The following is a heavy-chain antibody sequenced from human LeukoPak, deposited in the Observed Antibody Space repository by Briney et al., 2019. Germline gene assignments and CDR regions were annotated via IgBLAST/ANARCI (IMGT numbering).Heavy chain of an antibody. CDR3: TTHGCTGGTCHIY. CDR1: GFTFTNAW. Sequence: PGGSLRLSCAASGFTFTNAWMSSVRQAPGKGLEWVGRIKSNVLGGTTDYAAPVKGRFGISRDDSKNSLYLQMNSLKTEDTAIYYCTTHGCTGGTCHIYWGQGTLVTVSS. D-gene: IGHD2-15*01. V-gene: IGHV3-15*01. CDR2: IKSNVLGGTT. J-gene: IGHJ4*02.